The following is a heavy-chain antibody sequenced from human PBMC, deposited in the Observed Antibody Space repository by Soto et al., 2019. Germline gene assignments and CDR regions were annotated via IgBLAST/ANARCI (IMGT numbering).Heavy chain of an antibody. D-gene: IGHD1-1*01. CDR3: ARQGRNTRIVLIKHYPKDF. CDR1: SGTISSRSHY. CDR2: IDDSGST. V-gene: IGHV4-39*01. Sequence: SETLSLTCTVSSGTISSRSHYWAWIRQPPGKGLEWIGVIDDSGSTHYSESLKSRVTISVDTSKNQFYLKVSSVTATDTAVYYCARQGRNTRIVLIKHYPKDFWGQGTEATVS. J-gene: IGHJ6*02.